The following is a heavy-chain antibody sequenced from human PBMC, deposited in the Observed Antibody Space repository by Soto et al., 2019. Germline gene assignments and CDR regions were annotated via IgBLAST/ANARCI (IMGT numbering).Heavy chain of an antibody. D-gene: IGHD3-10*01. J-gene: IGHJ5*02. CDR2: IYWDDDK. CDR1: GFSLSTSGVG. V-gene: IGHV2-5*02. CDR3: SHVPSYYLELSTPFDP. Sequence: QITLKESGPTLVKPTQTLTLTCTFSGFSLSTSGVGVGWIRQPPGKALEWLALIYWDDDKRYSPSLKSRLTLPNEPPKNLGVLTMTNMDPVETAKYFCSHVPSYYLELSTPFDPWGQGTLVTVSS.